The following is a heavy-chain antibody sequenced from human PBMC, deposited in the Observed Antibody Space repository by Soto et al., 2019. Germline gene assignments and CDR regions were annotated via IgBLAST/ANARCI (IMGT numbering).Heavy chain of an antibody. Sequence: QVQLVQAGAEVKKPGASVKVSCKASGYTFTSYGLSWVRQAPGQGLEWMGRISAYNYNTNYAQKLQGRDTTTTETSPSTAYMDLRSLRSDDPAVYYCARVVAALGRWFDPWGQGTLVTVSS. D-gene: IGHD2-15*01. CDR3: ARVVAALGRWFDP. CDR2: ISAYNYNT. CDR1: GYTFTSYG. V-gene: IGHV1-18*01. J-gene: IGHJ5*02.